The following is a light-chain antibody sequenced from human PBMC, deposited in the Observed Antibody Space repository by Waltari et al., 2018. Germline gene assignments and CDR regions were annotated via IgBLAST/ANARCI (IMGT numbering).Light chain of an antibody. CDR2: EVS. J-gene: IGLJ2*01. Sequence: QSALTQPASVSGSPGQSITISCTGTSSDVGAYNYVPWYQRHPGKAPKLMIYEVSNRPSGVSNRFSGSKSGNTASLTISGLQAEDEADYYCSSSTRTSALVVFGGGTKLTVL. CDR1: SSDVGAYNY. CDR3: SSSTRTSALVV. V-gene: IGLV2-14*01.